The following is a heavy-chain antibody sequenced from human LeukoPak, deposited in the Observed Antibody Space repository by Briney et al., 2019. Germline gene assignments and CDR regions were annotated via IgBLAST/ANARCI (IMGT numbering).Heavy chain of an antibody. CDR1: GFSFSNYA. Sequence: GGSLRLSCAASGFSFSNYAMSWVRQAPARGPEWVSSIRGGGATFYADSVKGRFTLSRDDSRNTVYLQLNNLRVEDTAIYYCAEANWVSNADAVWWGQGTQVTVSS. CDR3: AEANWVSNADAVW. V-gene: IGHV3-23*01. D-gene: IGHD1-1*01. J-gene: IGHJ4*02. CDR2: IRGGGAT.